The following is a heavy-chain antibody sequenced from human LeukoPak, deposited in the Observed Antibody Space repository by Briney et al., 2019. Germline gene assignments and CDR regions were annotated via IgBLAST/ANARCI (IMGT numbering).Heavy chain of an antibody. CDR3: AANGYYSIDV. CDR1: GGSFSGYY. D-gene: IGHD2-8*01. J-gene: IGHJ6*03. V-gene: IGHV4-34*01. CDR2: INHSGST. Sequence: SETLSLTCAVYGGSFSGYYWTWIRQPPGKGLEWIGKINHSGSTNYNPSLKSRISLSVDKSQNQFSLKLNSLTAADTAVYYCAANGYYSIDVWGKGTTVTVSS.